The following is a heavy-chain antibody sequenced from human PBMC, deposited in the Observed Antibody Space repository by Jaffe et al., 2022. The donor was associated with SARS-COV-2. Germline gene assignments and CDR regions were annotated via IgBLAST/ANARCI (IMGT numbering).Heavy chain of an antibody. V-gene: IGHV3-66*02. CDR3: ARYRIAAAGPMDV. CDR1: GFTVSNNY. J-gene: IGHJ6*02. Sequence: EVQLVESGGGLVQPGGSLRLSCAASGFTVSNNYMSWVRQAPGKGLEWVSIIYSGGSTYYADSVKGRFTISRDNSKNTLYLQMNSLRGEDTAVYYCARYRIAAAGPMDVWGQGTTVTVSS. D-gene: IGHD6-13*01. CDR2: IYSGGST.